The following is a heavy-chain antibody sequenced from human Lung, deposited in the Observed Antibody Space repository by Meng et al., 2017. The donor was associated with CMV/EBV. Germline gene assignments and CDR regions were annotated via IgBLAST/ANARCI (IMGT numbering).Heavy chain of an antibody. V-gene: IGHV4-34*01. CDR3: ARGKARSSGVNKYYYYYGMDF. CDR2: INHSGST. CDR1: GGSFSGYY. Sequence: SXTXSLXCAVYGGSFSGYYWSWIRQPPGKGLEWIGEINHSGSTNYNPSLKSRVTISVDTSKNQFSLKLSSVTAADTAVYYCARGKARSSGVNKYYYYYGMDFXGQGXTVTVSS. D-gene: IGHD6-6*01. J-gene: IGHJ6*02.